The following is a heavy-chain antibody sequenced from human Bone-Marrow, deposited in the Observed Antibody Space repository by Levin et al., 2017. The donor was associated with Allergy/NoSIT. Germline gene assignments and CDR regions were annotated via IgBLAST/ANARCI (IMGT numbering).Heavy chain of an antibody. V-gene: IGHV3-23*01. Sequence: SCAASGFTFSSYAMSWVRQAPGKGLEWVSAISGSGGSTYYADSVKGRFTISRDNSKNTLYLQMNSLRAEDTAVYYCAKDRGRASLGGIFNPIFGVGNPGIFDYWGQGTLVTVSS. D-gene: IGHD3-3*01. CDR1: GFTFSSYA. CDR2: ISGSGGST. J-gene: IGHJ4*02. CDR3: AKDRGRASLGGIFNPIFGVGNPGIFDY.